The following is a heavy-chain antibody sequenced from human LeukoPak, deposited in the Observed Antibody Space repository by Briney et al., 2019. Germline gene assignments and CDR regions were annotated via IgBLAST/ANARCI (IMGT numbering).Heavy chain of an antibody. Sequence: GGSLRLSCAASGFTFSSYSMNWVRQAPGKGLEWVSSISSSSSYIYYADSVKGRFTISRDNAKNSLYLQMNSLRAEDTAMYYCARAVYYSNYLGYWGQGTLVTVSS. CDR3: ARAVYYSNYLGY. CDR1: GFTFSSYS. J-gene: IGHJ4*01. CDR2: ISSSSSYI. V-gene: IGHV3-21*01. D-gene: IGHD3-10*01.